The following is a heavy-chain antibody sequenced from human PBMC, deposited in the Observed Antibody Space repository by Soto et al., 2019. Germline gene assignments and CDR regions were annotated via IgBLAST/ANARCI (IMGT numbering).Heavy chain of an antibody. CDR3: TLNHCAGGGCSDRDY. Sequence: VQLQESGPGLVKPSQTLSLTCAVSDESVTSPGNYWNWIRQRPDTGLEWIGYISSGGSPFYNPSLQSRVSLALDTSNNLFSLTLNSVTAADTAGYYCTLNHCAGGGCSDRDYWGQGPRVTVSS. V-gene: IGHV4-31*11. CDR1: DESVTSPGNY. J-gene: IGHJ1*01. D-gene: IGHD2-15*01. CDR2: ISSGGSP.